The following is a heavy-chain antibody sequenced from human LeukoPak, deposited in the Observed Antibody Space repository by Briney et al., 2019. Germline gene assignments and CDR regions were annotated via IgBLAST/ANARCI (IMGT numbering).Heavy chain of an antibody. CDR1: GFTFSDYY. V-gene: IGHV3-11*04. J-gene: IGHJ6*04. CDR2: ISSSGSTI. Sequence: GGSLRLSCAASGFTFSDYYMSWIRQAPGKGLEWVSYISSSGSTIYYADSVKGRFTISRDNAKNSLYLQMNSLRAGDTAVYYCARGASSSGSGSYYYYGMDVWGKGTTVTVSS. D-gene: IGHD3-10*01. CDR3: ARGASSSGSGSYYYYGMDV.